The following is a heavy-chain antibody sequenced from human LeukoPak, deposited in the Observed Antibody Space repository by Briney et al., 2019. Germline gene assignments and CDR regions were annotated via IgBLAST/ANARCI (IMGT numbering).Heavy chain of an antibody. CDR3: ARDRDGIVLVRDRTYYHMDV. CDR2: ISSTSSYI. Sequence: GGSLRLSCAASGFTFSSYAMNWVRQAPGKGLEWVSSISSTSSYISYADSVKGRFTISRDNAKNSLYLQMNSLRAEDTAVYYCARDRDGIVLVRDRTYYHMDVWGKGTTVTVAS. D-gene: IGHD2-8*02. CDR1: GFTFSSYA. V-gene: IGHV3-21*01. J-gene: IGHJ6*03.